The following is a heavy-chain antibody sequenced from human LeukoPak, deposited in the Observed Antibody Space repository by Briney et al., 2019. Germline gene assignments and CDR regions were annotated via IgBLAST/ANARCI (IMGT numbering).Heavy chain of an antibody. V-gene: IGHV3-48*01. CDR3: ARFFGSGSYYGEDCDY. Sequence: GGSLRLSCSASGFTFSSNSMNWVRQAPGKGLEWISYISSSSSSIYYADSVKGRFTISRDNAKNSLYLQMNSLRAEDTAVYYCARFFGSGSYYGEDCDYWGQGTLVTVSS. D-gene: IGHD3-10*01. CDR2: ISSSSSSI. J-gene: IGHJ4*02. CDR1: GFTFSSNS.